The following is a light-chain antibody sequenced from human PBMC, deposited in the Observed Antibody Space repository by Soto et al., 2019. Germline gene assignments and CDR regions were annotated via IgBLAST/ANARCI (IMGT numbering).Light chain of an antibody. Sequence: ELVLTQSPANLSLSPGDRATLSCRASQSVRSFLAWYQQKPGQAPRLLIYEASNRATGIPARFSGSGSGTDFTLTISSLEPEDFAVYYCQQRDNWSSVTFGGGTKVDIK. CDR1: QSVRSF. CDR2: EAS. V-gene: IGKV3-11*01. J-gene: IGKJ4*01. CDR3: QQRDNWSSVT.